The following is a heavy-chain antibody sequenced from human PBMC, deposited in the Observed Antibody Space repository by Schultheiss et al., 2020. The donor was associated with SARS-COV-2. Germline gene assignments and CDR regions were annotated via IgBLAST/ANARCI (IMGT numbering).Heavy chain of an antibody. Sequence: GGSLRLSCAASGFTITDYNMNWVRQAPGKGLEWVSVIRSDGGSTYFADSVKGRFTISRDNTKNTLYLQMHGLRVEDSAVYFCASSGHGEDYWGQGTLVTVSS. CDR3: ASSGHGEDY. D-gene: IGHD3-10*01. CDR1: GFTITDYN. J-gene: IGHJ4*02. CDR2: IRSDGGST. V-gene: IGHV3-23*01.